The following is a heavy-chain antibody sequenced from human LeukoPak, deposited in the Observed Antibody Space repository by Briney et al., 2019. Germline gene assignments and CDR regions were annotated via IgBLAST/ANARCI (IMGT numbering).Heavy chain of an antibody. J-gene: IGHJ5*02. CDR3: AKGLTGYASWAS. CDR1: GFIFSNYG. V-gene: IGHV3-23*01. Sequence: PGGSLRLSCAASGFIFSNYGMNWIRQAPGKGLEWISAIAISGGSTYYADSVRGRFTISRDNSKNTVYLQMNSLRAEDTALYYCAKGLTGYASWASWGQGALVTVSS. CDR2: IAISGGST. D-gene: IGHD5-12*01.